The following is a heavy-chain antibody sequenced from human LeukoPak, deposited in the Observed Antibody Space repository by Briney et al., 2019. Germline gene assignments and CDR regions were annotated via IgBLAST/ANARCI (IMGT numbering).Heavy chain of an antibody. CDR2: ISYDGSNK. CDR3: ARGTRFGEFFDY. Sequence: GGSLRLSCAASGFTFSSYAMHWVRQAPGKGLEWLAVISYDGSNKYYADSVKGRFTISRDNSKNTLYLQMNSLRAEDTAVYYCARGTRFGEFFDYWGQGTLVTVSS. CDR1: GFTFSSYA. V-gene: IGHV3-30*04. D-gene: IGHD3-10*01. J-gene: IGHJ4*02.